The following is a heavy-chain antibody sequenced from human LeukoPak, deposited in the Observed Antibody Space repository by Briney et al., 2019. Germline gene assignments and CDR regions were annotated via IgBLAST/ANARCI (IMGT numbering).Heavy chain of an antibody. D-gene: IGHD3-10*01. V-gene: IGHV3-74*01. CDR2: INSDGSST. CDR3: AREFRVLPDM. J-gene: IGHJ3*02. Sequence: GGSLRLSCAASGFTFSSYWMHWVRQVPGKGLVWVSRINSDGSSTNYADSVKGRFTTSRDNAKNTLYLQMNSLRAEDTAVYYCAREFRVLPDMWGQGTMVTVSS. CDR1: GFTFSSYW.